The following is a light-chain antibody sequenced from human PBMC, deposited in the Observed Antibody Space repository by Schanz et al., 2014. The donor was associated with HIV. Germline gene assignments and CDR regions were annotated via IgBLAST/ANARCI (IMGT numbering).Light chain of an antibody. J-gene: IGLJ2*01. CDR3: NSYTRTSTPV. CDR1: NSNIGSNS. CDR2: GNS. V-gene: IGLV1-44*01. Sequence: QSVLTQPPSASGTPGQRVTISCSGSNSNIGSNSVNWYQQLPGTAPKLLPYGNSQRPSGVPARFSGSKSGTSASLAISGLQAEDEADYYCNSYTRTSTPVFGGGTKLTVL.